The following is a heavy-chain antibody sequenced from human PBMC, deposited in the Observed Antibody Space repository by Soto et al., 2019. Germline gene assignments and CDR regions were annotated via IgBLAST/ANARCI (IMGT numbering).Heavy chain of an antibody. V-gene: IGHV4-4*07. CDR3: ACTPTYYYDSSGPRFGC. J-gene: IGHJ4*02. Sequence: SETLSLTCTVSGGSISSYYWSWIRQPAGKGLEWIGRIYTSGSTNYNPSLNSRVTMSVDTSKNQFSLKLSSVTAADTAVYYCACTPTYYYDSSGPRFGCRGQRPLVAVSS. D-gene: IGHD3-22*01. CDR1: GGSISSYY. CDR2: IYTSGST.